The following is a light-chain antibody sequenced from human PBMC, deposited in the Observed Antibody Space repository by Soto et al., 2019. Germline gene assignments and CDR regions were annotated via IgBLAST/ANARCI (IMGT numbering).Light chain of an antibody. CDR3: QQTNTPPHP. CDR2: AAT. Sequence: IQMTQSPSSLSASVGDEVTITCRASRSVLTYLNWYQQNPGGAPKLLIHAATRFQSGVPSRFSGSGSGTQFTLNISSLHPSDFATYFCQQTNTPPHPFGQGTRVEFK. J-gene: IGKJ2*01. CDR1: RSVLTY. V-gene: IGKV1-39*01.